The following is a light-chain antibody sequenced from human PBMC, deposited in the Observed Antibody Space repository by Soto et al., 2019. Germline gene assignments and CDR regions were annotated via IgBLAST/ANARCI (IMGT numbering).Light chain of an antibody. V-gene: IGLV2-11*01. Sequence: QSALTQPRSVSGSPGQSVTISCTGTSSDVGDYNYVSWYQQYPGKAPKLVIYDVSKRPSGVPDRFSGSKSGNTASLPISGLQAEDEADYYCCSVAGSYTVGVFGGGTKLTVL. CDR2: DVS. CDR3: CSVAGSYTVGV. J-gene: IGLJ3*02. CDR1: SSDVGDYNY.